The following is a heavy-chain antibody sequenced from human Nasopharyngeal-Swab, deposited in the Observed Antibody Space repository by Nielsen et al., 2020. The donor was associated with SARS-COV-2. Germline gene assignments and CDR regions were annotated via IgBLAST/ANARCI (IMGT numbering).Heavy chain of an antibody. CDR2: INAGNGNT. CDR1: GYTFTSYA. D-gene: IGHD3-22*01. CDR3: ARADSSGYYYGDWFEP. V-gene: IGHV1-3*01. Sequence: ASVKVSCKASGYTFTSYAMHWVRQAPGQRLEWMGWINAGNGNTKYSQKFQGRVTITRDTSASTAYMELSSLRSEDTAVYYCARADSSGYYYGDWFEPWGQGTLVTVSS. J-gene: IGHJ5*02.